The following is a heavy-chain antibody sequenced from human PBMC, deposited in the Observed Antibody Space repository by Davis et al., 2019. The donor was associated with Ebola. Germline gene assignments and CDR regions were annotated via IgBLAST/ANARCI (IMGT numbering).Heavy chain of an antibody. D-gene: IGHD6-13*01. CDR2: IYHSGST. CDR3: ARGKPFGSSFWFDP. CDR1: GGSISSAGYS. J-gene: IGHJ5*02. Sequence: MPSETLSLTCAVSGGSISSAGYSWSWIRQPPGQGLEWIGYIYHSGSTYYNPSLKSRVTISVDGSKNQFSLKLSSVTAADTAVYYCARGKPFGSSFWFDPWGQGTLVTVSS. V-gene: IGHV4-30-2*01.